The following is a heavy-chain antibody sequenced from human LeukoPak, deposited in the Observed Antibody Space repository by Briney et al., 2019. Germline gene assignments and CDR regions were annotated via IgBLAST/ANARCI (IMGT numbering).Heavy chain of an antibody. V-gene: IGHV1-2*02. Sequence: ASVKVSCKTSGFTFTSSAIQWVRQAPGQGLEWMGWINPNSGGTNYAQKFQGRVTMTRDTSISTAYMELSRLRSDDTAVYYCARLPPSTIFGVVTYFDYWGQGTLVTVSS. D-gene: IGHD3-3*01. CDR1: GFTFTSSA. J-gene: IGHJ4*02. CDR3: ARLPPSTIFGVVTYFDY. CDR2: INPNSGGT.